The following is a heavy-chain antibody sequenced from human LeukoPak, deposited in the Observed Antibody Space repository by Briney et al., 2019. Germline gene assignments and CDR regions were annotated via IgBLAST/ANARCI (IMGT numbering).Heavy chain of an antibody. CDR1: GFTFSSYS. Sequence: GGSLRLSCAASGFTFSSYSMNWVRQAPGKGLEWVSSISSSSSYIYYADSVKGRFTISRDNAKNSLYLQMNSLRAEDTAVYYCARVNRNYGTGCFDYWGQGTLVTVSS. J-gene: IGHJ4*02. CDR2: ISSSSSYI. CDR3: ARVNRNYGTGCFDY. D-gene: IGHD1-7*01. V-gene: IGHV3-21*01.